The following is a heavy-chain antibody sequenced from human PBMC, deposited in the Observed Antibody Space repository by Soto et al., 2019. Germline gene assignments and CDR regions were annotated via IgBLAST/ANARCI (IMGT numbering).Heavy chain of an antibody. D-gene: IGHD2-2*01. CDR3: ARGYCTTTICDPWFYP. V-gene: IGHV5-51*01. J-gene: IGHJ5*02. Sequence: GESLKISCTGVGYSFTSYWIGWVRQMPGKGLEWMGIIYPGDSDTRYSPSFQGQVTISADKSITTAYLQWSSPAASDTAMYYCARGYCTTTICDPWFYPWGQGTLGTVSS. CDR1: GYSFTSYW. CDR2: IYPGDSDT.